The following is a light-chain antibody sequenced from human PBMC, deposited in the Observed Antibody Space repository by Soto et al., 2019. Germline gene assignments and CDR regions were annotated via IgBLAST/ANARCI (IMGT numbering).Light chain of an antibody. CDR2: DAS. J-gene: IGKJ4*01. CDR3: QQYGSSPLT. Sequence: EIVLTQSPGTLSLSPGERATLTCRASQSVSSSYLAWYQQRPGQAPRLLIYDASRRATDIPDRFSGSGSATDFTLTISRLEPEDFAVYSCQQYGSSPLTFGGGTKVEIK. V-gene: IGKV3-20*01. CDR1: QSVSSSY.